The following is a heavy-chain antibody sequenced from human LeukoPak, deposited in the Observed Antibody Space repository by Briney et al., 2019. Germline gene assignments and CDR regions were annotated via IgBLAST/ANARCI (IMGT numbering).Heavy chain of an antibody. J-gene: IGHJ4*02. CDR2: ISYDASNK. CDR3: ARDRGRYYDSRGFYWGYYFDS. V-gene: IGHV3-30-3*01. D-gene: IGHD3-22*01. CDR1: GFTFSTYA. Sequence: GRSLRLSCAASGFTFSTYAMHWVRQSPGKGLEWVAVISYDASNKYYADSVKGRFTISRDNSKDTLYLQMSSVRVDDTAVYYCARDRGRYYDSRGFYWGYYFDSWGQGILVTVST.